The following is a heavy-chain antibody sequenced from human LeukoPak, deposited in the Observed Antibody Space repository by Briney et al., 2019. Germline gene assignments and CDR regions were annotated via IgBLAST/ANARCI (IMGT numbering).Heavy chain of an antibody. Sequence: ASVKVSCKASGYTFTSYYMHWVRQAPGQGLEWKGIINPSGGSTSYAQKFQGRVTMTRDTSTSTVYMELSSLRSEDTAVYYCARESGIAAAGNEGFDYWGQGTLVTVSS. CDR2: INPSGGST. CDR1: GYTFTSYY. J-gene: IGHJ4*02. CDR3: ARESGIAAAGNEGFDY. D-gene: IGHD6-13*01. V-gene: IGHV1-46*01.